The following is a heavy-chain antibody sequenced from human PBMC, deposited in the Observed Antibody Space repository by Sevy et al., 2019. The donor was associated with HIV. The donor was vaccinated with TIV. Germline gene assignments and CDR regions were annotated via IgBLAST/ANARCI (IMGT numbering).Heavy chain of an antibody. V-gene: IGHV3-21*01. D-gene: IGHD1-1*01. CDR2: IRSSSSYI. CDR3: ARDQGNWNIDAFDI. Sequence: GGSLRLSCAASGFTFSNYYMNWVRQAPGKGLEWVSSIRSSSSYIYYADSVKGRFTISRDNAKNSLYLQMNSLRAEDTAVYYCARDQGNWNIDAFDIWGQGTMVTVSS. J-gene: IGHJ3*02. CDR1: GFTFSNYY.